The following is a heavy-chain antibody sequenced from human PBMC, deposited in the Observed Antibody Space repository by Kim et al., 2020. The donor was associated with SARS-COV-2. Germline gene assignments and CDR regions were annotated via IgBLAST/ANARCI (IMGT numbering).Heavy chain of an antibody. Sequence: SFSGYYWSWIRQPPGKGLEWIGEINHSGSTNYNPSLKSRATISVDTSKNQFSLKLSSVTAADTAVYYCARLYYYGSGSYNPPYYYYGMDV. CDR2: INHSGST. D-gene: IGHD3-10*01. V-gene: IGHV4-34*01. CDR1: SFSGYY. CDR3: ARLYYYGSGSYNPPYYYYGMDV. J-gene: IGHJ6*01.